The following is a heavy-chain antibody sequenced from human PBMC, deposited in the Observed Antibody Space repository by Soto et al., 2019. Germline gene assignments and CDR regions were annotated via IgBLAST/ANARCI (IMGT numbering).Heavy chain of an antibody. CDR3: ARQDGSALYYFDY. V-gene: IGHV5-51*01. D-gene: IGHD6-19*01. CDR1: GYTFTSYW. J-gene: IGHJ4*02. CDR2: IYPGDSDT. Sequence: GESLKISCKGSGYTFTSYWIAWVRQMPGKGLEWMGIIYPGDSDTRYSPSFQGQVSISADKSISTAYLQWSSLKASDTAMYYCARQDGSALYYFDYWGQGNLVTGSS.